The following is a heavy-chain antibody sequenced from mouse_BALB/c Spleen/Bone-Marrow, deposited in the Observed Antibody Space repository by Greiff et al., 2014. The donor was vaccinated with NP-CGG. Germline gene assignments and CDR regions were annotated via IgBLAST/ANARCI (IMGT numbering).Heavy chain of an antibody. J-gene: IGHJ4*01. CDR3: TRGSSYVGYAMDY. V-gene: IGHV1-69*02. D-gene: IGHD1-1*01. CDR2: IYPSDSYT. CDR1: GYTFTSNW. Sequence: VQLQQSGAELVRPGASVKLSCKASGYTFTSNWINWVKQRPGQGLEWIGNIYPSDSYTNYNQKFKDKATLTVDKSSSTAYMQLSSATSEDSAVYYCTRGSSYVGYAMDYWGQGTSVTVPS.